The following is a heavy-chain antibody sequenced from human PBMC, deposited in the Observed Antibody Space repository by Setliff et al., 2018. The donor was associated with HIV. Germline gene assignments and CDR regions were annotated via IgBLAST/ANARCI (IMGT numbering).Heavy chain of an antibody. V-gene: IGHV3-7*01. CDR1: GFTFSDYW. Sequence: GGSLRLSCAASGFTFSDYWMIWVRQTPGKGLEWVANINKDGSEKNYVDSVKGRFTISRDNAKNSLYMQMNSLRVEDTAVYFCTRGNTMVTDFDYWGQGTLVTVSS. CDR2: INKDGSEK. CDR3: TRGNTMVTDFDY. J-gene: IGHJ4*02. D-gene: IGHD3-10*01.